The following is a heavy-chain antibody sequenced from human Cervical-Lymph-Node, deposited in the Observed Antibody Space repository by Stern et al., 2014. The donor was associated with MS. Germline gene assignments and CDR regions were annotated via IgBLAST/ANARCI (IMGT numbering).Heavy chain of an antibody. D-gene: IGHD2-15*01. V-gene: IGHV1-69*01. CDR2: IIPIFGTA. J-gene: IGHJ4*02. CDR1: GGTFSSYA. Sequence: QVQLVQSGAEVKKPGSSVKVSCKASGGTFSSYAISWVRQAPGQGLEWMGGIIPIFGTANYAQKFQGRVTITADESTSTAYMELSSLRSEDTAVYYCARDRSSCSGGSCYHYFDYWGQGTLVTVSS. CDR3: ARDRSSCSGGSCYHYFDY.